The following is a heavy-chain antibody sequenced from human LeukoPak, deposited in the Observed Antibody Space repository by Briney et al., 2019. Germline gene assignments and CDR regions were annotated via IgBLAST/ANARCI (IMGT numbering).Heavy chain of an antibody. CDR3: ARDEPLRFLEWLSPNGMDV. CDR1: GGSFSGYY. Sequence: SETLSLTCAVYGGSFSGYYWSWIRLPPGKGLEWIGYIYHSGSTYYNPSLKSRVTISVDRSKNQFSLKLSSVTAADTAVYYCARDEPLRFLEWLSPNGMDVWGRGTTVTVSS. CDR2: IYHSGST. V-gene: IGHV4-34*01. D-gene: IGHD3-3*01. J-gene: IGHJ6*02.